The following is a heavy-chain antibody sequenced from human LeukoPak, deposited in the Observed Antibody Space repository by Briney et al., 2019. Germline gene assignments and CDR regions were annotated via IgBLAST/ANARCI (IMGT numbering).Heavy chain of an antibody. CDR1: GYSFATYF. V-gene: IGHV5-51*01. CDR2: IYPGDADT. J-gene: IGHJ4*02. Sequence: GESLKISCKGSGYSFATYFIGWVRQTPGKGLEWMGMIYPGDADTRYSPSFQGQVTISADKSINPAYLQWSSLKASDTAIYFCARLGLMRYCSGGNCHPDYWGQGTLVTVSS. D-gene: IGHD2-15*01. CDR3: ARLGLMRYCSGGNCHPDY.